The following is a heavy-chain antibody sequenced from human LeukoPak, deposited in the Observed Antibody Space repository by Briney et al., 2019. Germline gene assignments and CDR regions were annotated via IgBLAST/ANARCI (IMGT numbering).Heavy chain of an antibody. D-gene: IGHD6-13*01. J-gene: IGHJ4*02. V-gene: IGHV3-64*01. CDR2: ISSNGGST. CDR3: ASGYSSSWYSADFDY. Sequence: PGGSLRLSCAASGFTFSSYAMHWVRQAPGKGLEYVSAISSNGGSTYYANSVKGRFTISRDNSKNTLYLQMNSLRAEDTAVYYCASGYSSSWYSADFDYWGQGTLVTVSS. CDR1: GFTFSSYA.